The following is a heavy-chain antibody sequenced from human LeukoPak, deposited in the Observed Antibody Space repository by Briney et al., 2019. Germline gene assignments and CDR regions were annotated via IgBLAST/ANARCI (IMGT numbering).Heavy chain of an antibody. V-gene: IGHV4-59*01. D-gene: IGHD6-13*01. CDR1: GVSISSYY. CDR3: ARVGIAAALAAFDI. Sequence: PSQTLSLTCTVSGVSISSYYWSWIRQPPGKGLEWIGYIYYSGSTNYNPSLKSRVTISVDTSKNQFSLKLSSVTGADTAVYYCARVGIAAALAAFDIWGQGTMVTVSS. CDR2: IYYSGST. J-gene: IGHJ3*02.